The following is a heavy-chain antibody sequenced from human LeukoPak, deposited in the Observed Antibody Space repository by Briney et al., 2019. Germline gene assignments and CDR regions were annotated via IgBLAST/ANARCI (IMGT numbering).Heavy chain of an antibody. Sequence: MSSETLSLTCTVSGDSISTSSYYWGWIRQPPGKGLEWIGSIYYTGSTYYNPSLKSRVTISVDTSKNQFSLKLSSVTAADTAVYYCARRRGQVQTYYYGSGSVLLYNWFDPWGQGTLVTVSS. CDR2: IYYTGST. J-gene: IGHJ5*02. V-gene: IGHV4-39*07. CDR1: GDSISTSSYY. CDR3: ARRRGQVQTYYYGSGSVLLYNWFDP. D-gene: IGHD3-10*01.